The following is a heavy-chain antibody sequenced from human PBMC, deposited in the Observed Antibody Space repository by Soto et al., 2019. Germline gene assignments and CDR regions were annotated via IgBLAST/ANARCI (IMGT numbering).Heavy chain of an antibody. J-gene: IGHJ6*02. CDR1: GFTFSSYW. V-gene: IGHV3-7*05. CDR3: ARYYDFWSGYYTPRYYGIDV. Sequence: SGRSLRLSCAASGFTFSSYWMSWVRQAPGKGLEWVANIKQDGSEKYYVDSVKGRFTISRDNAKNSLYLQMNSLRAEDTAVYYCARYYDFWSGYYTPRYYGIDVWGQGTTVTV. D-gene: IGHD3-3*01. CDR2: IKQDGSEK.